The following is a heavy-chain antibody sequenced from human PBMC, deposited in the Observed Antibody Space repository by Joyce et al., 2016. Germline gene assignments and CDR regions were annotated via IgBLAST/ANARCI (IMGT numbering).Heavy chain of an antibody. CDR1: GASFSGYH. V-gene: IGHV4-34*02. Sequence: QVQLQQWGAGLLKPSETLSLTCTVHGASFSGYHWRWVRQPPGKGLEWIGEGHPGENTTYSPSLKSRVTILVDTSKSQFSLDLRSVTAADTAVYYCARGALPRPPYSVTQNHYYYTMDVWGQGTTVAVSS. J-gene: IGHJ6*02. D-gene: IGHD5/OR15-5a*01. CDR3: ARGALPRPPYSVTQNHYYYTMDV. CDR2: GHPGENT.